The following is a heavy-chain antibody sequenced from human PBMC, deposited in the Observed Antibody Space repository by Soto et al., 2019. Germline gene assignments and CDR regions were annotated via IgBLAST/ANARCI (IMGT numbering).Heavy chain of an antibody. CDR3: AGGDTYYAMGV. CDR1: GFTFSNYI. J-gene: IGHJ6*02. D-gene: IGHD5-18*01. CDR2: ISYDGSNK. V-gene: IGHV3-30-3*01. Sequence: QLQLVESGGGVVQPGRSPRLSCAASGFTFSNYIMHWVRQAPGKGLEWVAFISYDGSNKDYADSVKGRFTISRDNSKNTLYLQLSSLRPEDTAVYYCAGGDTYYAMGVWGQGTTVTVSS.